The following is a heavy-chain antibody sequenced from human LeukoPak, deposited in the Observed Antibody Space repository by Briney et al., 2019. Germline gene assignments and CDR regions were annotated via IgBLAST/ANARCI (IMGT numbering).Heavy chain of an antibody. CDR3: AKRSDYGGNWNYFDY. J-gene: IGHJ4*02. CDR2: IYDSGGDT. V-gene: IGHV3-23*01. D-gene: IGHD4-23*01. Sequence: GGSLRLSCAASGFTFSSYGMSCVRQAPGKGLECVSAIYDSGGDTYSAASVKGRFTVSRDNYRNTLYLQMSSLRAEDTAVYFCAKRSDYGGNWNYFDYGGQGTLVTVSS. CDR1: GFTFSSYG.